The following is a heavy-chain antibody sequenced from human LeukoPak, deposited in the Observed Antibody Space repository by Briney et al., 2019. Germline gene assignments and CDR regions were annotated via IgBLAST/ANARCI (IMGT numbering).Heavy chain of an antibody. CDR1: GFTFSIYT. V-gene: IGHV3-64*01. J-gene: IGHJ3*02. Sequence: GGSLRLSCAASGFTFSIYTMHWVRQAPGKGLEYVSTISRNGDYTFYSNSVKGRFTISRDNSKNTLYLQMGSLRAEDMAVYYCARDLSITDAFDIWGQGTMVTVSS. D-gene: IGHD6-6*01. CDR3: ARDLSITDAFDI. CDR2: ISRNGDYT.